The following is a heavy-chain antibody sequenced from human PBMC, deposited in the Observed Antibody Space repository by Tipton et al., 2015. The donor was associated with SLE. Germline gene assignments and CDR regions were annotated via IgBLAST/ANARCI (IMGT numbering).Heavy chain of an antibody. CDR3: ASQQLPYYYGMDV. Sequence: SLRLSCAASGFTFSTYEMNWVRQAPGKGLEWVAVISYDASNKYYADSVKGRFTISRDNSKNTLYLQMNSLRAEDTAVYYCASQQLPYYYGMDVWGQGTTVTVSS. J-gene: IGHJ6*02. V-gene: IGHV3-30*04. CDR2: ISYDASNK. D-gene: IGHD6-13*01. CDR1: GFTFSTYE.